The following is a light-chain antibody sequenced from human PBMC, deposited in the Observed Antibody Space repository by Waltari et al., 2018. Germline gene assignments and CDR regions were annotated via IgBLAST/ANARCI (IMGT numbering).Light chain of an antibody. Sequence: DIVMTQSPDSLAVSLGERATINCTSSRNILYNSNNKDFLAWSQQKPGKPPKLLICWASTRESGVPDRFSGSGSGTDFTLTIRSLQAEDVAVYYCQQYFTTPRTFGQGTKVEIK. CDR2: WAS. V-gene: IGKV4-1*01. J-gene: IGKJ1*01. CDR1: RNILYNSNNKDF. CDR3: QQYFTTPRT.